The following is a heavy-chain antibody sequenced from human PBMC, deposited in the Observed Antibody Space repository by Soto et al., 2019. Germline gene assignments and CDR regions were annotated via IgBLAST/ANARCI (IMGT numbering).Heavy chain of an antibody. CDR1: GFTFNSYS. V-gene: IGHV3-48*01. CDR2: ISSSSTTK. CDR3: AREYCSSTSCLNWFDP. D-gene: IGHD2-2*01. Sequence: GGSLRLSCAASGFTFNSYSMNWVRQAPGKGLEWVSYISSSSTTKYYTDSVKGRFTISRDKAKNSLYLQMNSLRAEDTAVYYCAREYCSSTSCLNWFDPWGQGTLVTVSS. J-gene: IGHJ5*02.